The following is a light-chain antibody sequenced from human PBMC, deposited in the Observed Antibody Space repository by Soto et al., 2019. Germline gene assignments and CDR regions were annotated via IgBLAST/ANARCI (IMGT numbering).Light chain of an antibody. Sequence: DIQLTQSPSFLSASVGDTVTITCRASQGISRSLAWYQQKPGKAPKLLIYGAYTLQSGVPSRFSGSGSGTEFTPTINSLQPEDFASYYCQQLTSYPLTFGGGAKVEIK. CDR1: QGISRS. J-gene: IGKJ4*01. V-gene: IGKV1-9*01. CDR2: GAY. CDR3: QQLTSYPLT.